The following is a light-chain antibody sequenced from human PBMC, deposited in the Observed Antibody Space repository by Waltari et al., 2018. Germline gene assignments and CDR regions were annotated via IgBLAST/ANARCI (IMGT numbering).Light chain of an antibody. CDR3: QTGGHGTWV. CDR1: SGYSSNV. Sequence: LVLTQSPSASASLGASVKLTCTLSSGYSSNVIAWLQQQPGKGPRYLMKVNSDCSHRKGDDIPDRFSASNSGTEYYLTISSLQSEDEADYYCQTGGHGTWVFGGGTKLTVL. V-gene: IGLV4-69*01. J-gene: IGLJ3*02. CDR2: VNSDCSH.